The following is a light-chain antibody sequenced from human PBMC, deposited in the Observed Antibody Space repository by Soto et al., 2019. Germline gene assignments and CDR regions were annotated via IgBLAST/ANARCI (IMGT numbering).Light chain of an antibody. CDR1: SSDIGRYNY. V-gene: IGLV2-14*01. Sequence: YALTQPACVSGSPGQSITISCTGTSSDIGRYNYVSWYQQYPGKAPKFMIYDVSNRPSGVSNRFSGSKSGNTASLTISGLQAEDEADYYCSSYISSSTYVFGTGTKVTVL. J-gene: IGLJ1*01. CDR3: SSYISSSTYV. CDR2: DVS.